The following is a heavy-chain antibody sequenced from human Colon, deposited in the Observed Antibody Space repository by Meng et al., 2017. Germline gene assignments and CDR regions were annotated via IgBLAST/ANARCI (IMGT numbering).Heavy chain of an antibody. CDR3: ATDFSPRGDY. D-gene: IGHD3-3*01. CDR1: GYSFTTYS. V-gene: IGHV1-3*04. CDR2: INTANGNA. J-gene: IGHJ4*02. Sequence: QVQLVQSGAAVKMRGASVTVSCKASGYSFTTYSMHWVRQAPGQGLEWMAWINTANGNAVYAETFQGRLTITRDASASTVNMELSSLGSEDTAVYYCATDFSPRGDYWGQGALVTVSS.